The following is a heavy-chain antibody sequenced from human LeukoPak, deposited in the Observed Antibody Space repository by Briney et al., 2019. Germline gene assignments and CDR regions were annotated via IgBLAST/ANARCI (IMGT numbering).Heavy chain of an antibody. CDR2: IYYSGST. V-gene: IGHV4-39*07. CDR1: GGSISSSSYD. CDR3: ARDFRYCSSTSCRNPGNWFDP. J-gene: IGHJ5*02. Sequence: SETLSLTCTVSGGSISSSSYDWGWIRQPPGKGLEWIGSIYYSGSTYYNPSLKSRVTISVDTSKNQFSLKLSSVTAADTAVYYSARDFRYCSSTSCRNPGNWFDPWGQGTLVTVSS. D-gene: IGHD2-2*01.